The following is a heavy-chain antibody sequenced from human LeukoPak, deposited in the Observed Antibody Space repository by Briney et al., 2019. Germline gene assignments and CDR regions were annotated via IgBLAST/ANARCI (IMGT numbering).Heavy chain of an antibody. CDR3: ARDSRSYCTGTEF. Sequence: GGSLRLSRAASGFSFSSYAMHWVRQAPGKGLEWVATTPYDGNSEYYADSVQGRFTISRDNSKNTLYLQMNSLRADDTAVYYCARDSRSYCTGTEFWGQGTLVTVSS. D-gene: IGHD1-26*01. CDR1: GFSFSSYA. CDR2: TPYDGNSE. V-gene: IGHV3-30-3*01. J-gene: IGHJ4*02.